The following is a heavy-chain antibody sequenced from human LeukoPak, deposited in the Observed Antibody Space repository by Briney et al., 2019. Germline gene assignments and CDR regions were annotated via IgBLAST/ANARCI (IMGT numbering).Heavy chain of an antibody. CDR2: INHSGST. Sequence: SETLSLTCAVYGGSFSGYYWSWIRQPPGKGPEWIGEINHSGSTNYNPSLKSRVTISVDTSKNQFSLKLSSVTAADTAVYYCARGRDYYDSSGSTLDKYYFDYWGQGTLVTVSS. V-gene: IGHV4-34*01. D-gene: IGHD3-22*01. J-gene: IGHJ4*02. CDR3: ARGRDYYDSSGSTLDKYYFDY. CDR1: GGSFSGYY.